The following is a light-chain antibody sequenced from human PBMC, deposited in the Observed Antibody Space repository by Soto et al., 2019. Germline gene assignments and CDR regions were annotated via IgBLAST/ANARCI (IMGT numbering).Light chain of an antibody. CDR3: QQRSNWPVT. CDR1: QSVGSY. V-gene: IGKV3-11*01. CDR2: DAS. Sequence: EIVLTQSPATLSLSPGERATLSCRASQSVGSYLAWYQQKPGQTPRLLIYDASNRATDIPVKFSGSGSGTDFTLTISSLEPEDFAVYYCQQRSNWPVTFGQGTRVEIK. J-gene: IGKJ1*01.